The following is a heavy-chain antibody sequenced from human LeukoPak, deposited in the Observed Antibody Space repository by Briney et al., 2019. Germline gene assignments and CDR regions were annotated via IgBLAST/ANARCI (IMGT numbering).Heavy chain of an antibody. V-gene: IGHV4-61*02. Sequence: SQTLSLTCTVSGGSISSGSYYWSWIRQPAGKGLEWIGRIYTSGSTNYNPSLKSRGTISVDTSKNQFSLKLSSVTAADTAVYYCASSFNGGYCSSTSCYNRFDYWGQGTLVTVSS. D-gene: IGHD2-2*02. CDR1: GGSISSGSYY. CDR2: IYTSGST. CDR3: ASSFNGGYCSSTSCYNRFDY. J-gene: IGHJ4*02.